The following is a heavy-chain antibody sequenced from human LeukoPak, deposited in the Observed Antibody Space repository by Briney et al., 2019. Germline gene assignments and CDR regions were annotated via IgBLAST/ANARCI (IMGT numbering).Heavy chain of an antibody. CDR3: ATFWGSGGYYYYMDV. CDR2: ISGSGGST. V-gene: IGHV3-23*01. Sequence: GGSLRLSCAASGFTFSSYAMSWVRQAPGKGLEWVSAISGSGGSTYYADSVKGRFTISRDNSKNTLYLQMNSLRAEDTAVHYCATFWGSGGYYYYMDVWGKGTTVTVSS. J-gene: IGHJ6*03. CDR1: GFTFSSYA. D-gene: IGHD3-10*01.